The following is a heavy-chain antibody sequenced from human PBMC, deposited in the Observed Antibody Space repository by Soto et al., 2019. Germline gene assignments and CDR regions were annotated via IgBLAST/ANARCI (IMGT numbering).Heavy chain of an antibody. Sequence: QLQLQESGSGLVKPSQTLSLTCAVSGGSISSGGYSWSWIRQTPGKGLEWIGYIYHSGSTYYNPSLKSRVTISVDRSKNKFSLKLSSVTAADTAVYYCARAHYGDYGYGMDVWGQGTTVTVSS. J-gene: IGHJ6*02. CDR2: IYHSGST. CDR1: GGSISSGGYS. CDR3: ARAHYGDYGYGMDV. V-gene: IGHV4-30-2*01. D-gene: IGHD4-17*01.